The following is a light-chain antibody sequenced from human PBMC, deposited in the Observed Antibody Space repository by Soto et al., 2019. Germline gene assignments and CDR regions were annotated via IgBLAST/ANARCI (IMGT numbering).Light chain of an antibody. CDR2: GAS. Sequence: EIVMTQSPATLSVSPGERATLSCRASQSVGNNLAWYQQQPGQAPRLLMYGASTRATGIPARFSGSGSGTEFTLTISSLQSEDFAVYYCQQYNNWPLTFGGGTRVEIK. J-gene: IGKJ4*01. CDR3: QQYNNWPLT. CDR1: QSVGNN. V-gene: IGKV3-15*01.